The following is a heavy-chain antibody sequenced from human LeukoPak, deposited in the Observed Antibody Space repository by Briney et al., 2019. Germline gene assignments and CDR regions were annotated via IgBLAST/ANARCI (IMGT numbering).Heavy chain of an antibody. J-gene: IGHJ4*02. Sequence: GGSLRLSCVTSGFSFDNYGMSWVRRAPGKGLEWISYFSSRKNIVNYADSVKSRFTISRDKAKTSLYLQMNSLRAEDTAVYYCVRDQQWESPHYFDFWGQGTPVTVSS. CDR3: VRDQQWESPHYFDF. CDR2: FSSRKNIV. CDR1: GFSFDNYG. D-gene: IGHD1-26*01. V-gene: IGHV3-48*01.